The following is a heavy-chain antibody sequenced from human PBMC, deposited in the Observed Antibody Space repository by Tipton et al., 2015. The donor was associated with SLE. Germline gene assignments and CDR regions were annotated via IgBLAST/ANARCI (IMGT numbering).Heavy chain of an antibody. CDR2: ISTYNGNT. Sequence: QSGAEVKKPGASVKVSCKASGYTFTSYGISWVRQAPGQGLEWMGWISTYNGNTHYAQNLQGRVTMTTYTSTSTAYMELRSLRSDDTAVYYCAREALPLVYPNYYFDYWGQGTLVTVSS. CDR1: GYTFTSYG. V-gene: IGHV1-18*01. J-gene: IGHJ4*02. CDR3: AREALPLVYPNYYFDY. D-gene: IGHD2-8*01.